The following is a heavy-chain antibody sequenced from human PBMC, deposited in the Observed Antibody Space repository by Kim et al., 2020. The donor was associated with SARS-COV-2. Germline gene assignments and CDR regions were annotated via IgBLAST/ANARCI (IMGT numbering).Heavy chain of an antibody. CDR2: VIAGGDT. Sequence: GGSLRLSCAASGFSFSSYDMHWVRQTPRKGLEWVSAVIAGGDTYYVDSVKGRFIISREIAKSSLYLQMNNLRTEDTAGHYCVRRPNGWIHGFDIWGQGTTVTVSS. V-gene: IGHV3-13*01. J-gene: IGHJ3*02. CDR1: GFSFSSYD. CDR3: VRRPNGWIHGFDI. D-gene: IGHD2-8*01.